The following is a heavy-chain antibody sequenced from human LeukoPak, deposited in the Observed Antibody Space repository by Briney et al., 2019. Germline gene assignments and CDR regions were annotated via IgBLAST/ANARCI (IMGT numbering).Heavy chain of an antibody. J-gene: IGHJ1*01. CDR2: ISSSSSYI. Sequence: GGSLRLSCAASGFTFSSYSMNWVRQAPGKGLEWVSSISSSSSYIYYADSVKGRFTISRDNAKNSLYLQMNSLRAEDTAVYYCASSSPHYDILTGYYPEAEYFQHWGQGTLVTVSS. CDR1: GFTFSSYS. CDR3: ASSSPHYDILTGYYPEAEYFQH. V-gene: IGHV3-21*01. D-gene: IGHD3-9*01.